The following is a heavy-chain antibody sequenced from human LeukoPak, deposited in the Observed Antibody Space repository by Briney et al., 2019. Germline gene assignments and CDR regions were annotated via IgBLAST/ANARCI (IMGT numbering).Heavy chain of an antibody. D-gene: IGHD3-3*01. CDR2: INAGNGNT. J-gene: IGHJ5*02. CDR3: ARNSDFWSGYYSA. V-gene: IGHV1-3*01. CDR1: GYTFSTYA. Sequence: GASVKVSCNASGYTFSTYAMHWVRQAPGQRLEWMGWINAGNGNTKYSQKFQGRVILTSDTSASTAYMELSSLRSEDTAVYYCARNSDFWSGYYSAWGQGTLVSVSS.